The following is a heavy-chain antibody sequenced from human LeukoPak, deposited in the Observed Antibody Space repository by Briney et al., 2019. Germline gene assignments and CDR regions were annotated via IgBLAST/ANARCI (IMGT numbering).Heavy chain of an antibody. CDR3: ARGLIAAREYYLDS. J-gene: IGHJ4*02. D-gene: IGHD6-6*01. V-gene: IGHV4-59*01. CDR2: IYYGGSS. Sequence: SETLSLTCTVSGDSISGYYWRWIRQPPQKRLEWLAYIYYGGSSHYNPSLKSRVTLSVDPSKNQFSLKLSSVTAADTGVYYCARGLIAAREYYLDSWGQGTLVTVSS. CDR1: GDSISGYY.